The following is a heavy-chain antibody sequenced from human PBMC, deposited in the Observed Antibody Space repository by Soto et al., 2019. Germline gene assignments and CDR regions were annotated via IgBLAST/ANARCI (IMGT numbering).Heavy chain of an antibody. CDR1: GGSVSSGSYY. J-gene: IGHJ3*02. CDR3: ARVQLGRAAFDI. V-gene: IGHV4-61*01. D-gene: IGHD1-1*01. CDR2: IYYSGST. Sequence: QVQLQESGPGLVKPSETLSLTCTVSGGSVSSGSYYWSWIRQPPGKGLEWIGYIYYSGSTNYNPSLKSRVTISVDTSKNQFSLKLSSVTAADTAVYYCARVQLGRAAFDIWGQGTMVTVSS.